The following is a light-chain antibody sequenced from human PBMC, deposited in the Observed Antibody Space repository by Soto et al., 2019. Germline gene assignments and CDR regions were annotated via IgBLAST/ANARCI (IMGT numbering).Light chain of an antibody. CDR1: QGIGDY. CDR2: AAS. V-gene: IGKV1-27*01. J-gene: IGKJ4*01. Sequence: DIQMTQSPSSLSASVGDRVTITCRASQGIGDYLAWYQQNPGKVPKVLIYAASTLQSGVPSRFSGSGSGTDFSLTISNLQPEDVGTYYCQNYNSAPLTFGGGTKVEI. CDR3: QNYNSAPLT.